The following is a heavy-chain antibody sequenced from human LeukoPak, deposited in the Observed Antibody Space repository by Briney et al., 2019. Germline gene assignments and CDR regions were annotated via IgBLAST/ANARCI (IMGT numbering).Heavy chain of an antibody. J-gene: IGHJ4*02. V-gene: IGHV1-46*01. CDR2: INPSGGST. CDR3: ARDLRGGNSGLH. CDR1: GYTFTSYY. Sequence: ASVKVSCKASGYTFTSYYMHWVRQAPGQGLEWMGIINPSGGSTSYAQKLQGRVTMTTDTSTSTAYMELRSLRSDDTAVYYCARDLRGGNSGLHWGQGTLVTVSS. D-gene: IGHD4-23*01.